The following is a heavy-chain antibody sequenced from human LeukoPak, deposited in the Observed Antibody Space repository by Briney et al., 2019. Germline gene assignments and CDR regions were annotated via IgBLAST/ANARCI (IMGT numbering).Heavy chain of an antibody. J-gene: IGHJ4*02. CDR3: VRSSGIEKGEYCSGGSCYLDR. CDR1: GFTFNTYG. V-gene: IGHV3-30*03. CDR2: ISYDENNE. D-gene: IGHD2-15*01. Sequence: GGSLRLSCAVSGFTFNTYGMHWVRQAPGKGLEWVAVISYDENNENYADSVKGRFTISRDNSKNTLFFQLSSLRAEDTAVYYCVRSSGIEKGEYCSGGSCYLDRWGQGTLVTVSS.